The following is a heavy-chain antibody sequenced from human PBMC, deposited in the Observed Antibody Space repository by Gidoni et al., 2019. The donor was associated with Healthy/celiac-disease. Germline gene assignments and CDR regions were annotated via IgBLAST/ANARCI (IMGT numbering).Heavy chain of an antibody. CDR1: GFTFTSSA. V-gene: IGHV1-58*01. CDR2: IVVGSGNT. CDR3: AAEYSGYDSSY. Sequence: QMQLVQSGPEVKKPGTSVKVSCKASGFTFTSSAVQWVRQARGQRLEWIGWIVVGSGNTNYAQKFQERVTITRDMSTSTAYMELSSLRSEDTAVYYCAAEYSGYDSSYWGQGTLVTVSS. D-gene: IGHD5-12*01. J-gene: IGHJ4*02.